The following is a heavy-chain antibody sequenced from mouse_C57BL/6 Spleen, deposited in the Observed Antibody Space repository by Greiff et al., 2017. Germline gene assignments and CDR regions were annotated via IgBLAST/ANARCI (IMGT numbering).Heavy chain of an antibody. Sequence: VQLQESGAELVRPGASVTLSCKASGYTFTDYEMHWVKQTPVHGLEWIGAIDPETGGTAYNQKFKGKAILTADKSSSTAYMELRSLTSEDSAVYYCTRGEDYYGSSYGWYFDVWGTGTTVTVSS. D-gene: IGHD1-1*01. CDR2: IDPETGGT. V-gene: IGHV1-15*01. CDR1: GYTFTDYE. CDR3: TRGEDYYGSSYGWYFDV. J-gene: IGHJ1*03.